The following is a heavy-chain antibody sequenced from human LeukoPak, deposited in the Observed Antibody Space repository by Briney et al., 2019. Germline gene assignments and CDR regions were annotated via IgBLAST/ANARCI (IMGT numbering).Heavy chain of an antibody. J-gene: IGHJ4*02. CDR1: GFTFSSYA. CDR2: ISYDGSNK. CDR3: ARDSGGIAGTNFDY. V-gene: IGHV3-30*04. Sequence: GGSLRLSCAASGFTFSSYAMHWVRQAPGKGLEWVAVISYDGSNKYYADSVKGRFTISRDNSKNTLYLQMNSLRAEDTAVYYCARDSGGIAGTNFDYWGQGTLVTVSS. D-gene: IGHD6-13*01.